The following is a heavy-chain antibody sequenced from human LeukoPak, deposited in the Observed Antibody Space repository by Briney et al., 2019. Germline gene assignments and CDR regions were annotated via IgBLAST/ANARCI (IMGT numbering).Heavy chain of an antibody. D-gene: IGHD3-16*02. CDR3: ARDQNPTWDYDYVWGSYRSDY. J-gene: IGHJ4*02. CDR1: GYTFTSYG. Sequence: ASVKVSCKASGYTFTSYGISWVRQAPGQGLEWMGWISVYNGNINYAQKFQGRVTMTTDTSTSTAYMELRSLRSDDTAVYYCARDQNPTWDYDYVWGSYRSDYWGQGALVAVSS. V-gene: IGHV1-18*01. CDR2: ISVYNGNI.